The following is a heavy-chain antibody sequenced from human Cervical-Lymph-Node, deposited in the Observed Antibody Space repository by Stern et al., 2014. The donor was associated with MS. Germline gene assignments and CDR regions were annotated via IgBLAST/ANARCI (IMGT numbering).Heavy chain of an antibody. Sequence: QLVESGGGLVQPGRSLRLSCTASGFTFNDYAMHWVRHAPGKGLESVSGISWDSGSMDYADSVKGRFTISRDNAKGSLYLQMNNLRAEDTAFYCAKDGGLVSWHYYFDLWGRGTPVTVSS. J-gene: IGHJ2*01. D-gene: IGHD1-7*01. CDR1: GFTFNDYA. V-gene: IGHV3-9*01. CDR2: ISWDSGSM. CDR3: AKDGGLVSWHYYFDL.